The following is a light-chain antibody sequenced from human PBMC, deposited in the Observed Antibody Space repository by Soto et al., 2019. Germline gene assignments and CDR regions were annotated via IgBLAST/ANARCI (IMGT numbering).Light chain of an antibody. Sequence: ESVLTQSPATLSLSPGERATLSCRASPSVSNSLAWYQHKPGQAPRLLIYDAFNRATGVPTRFSGSGSGTDFTLTISSLEPEDFAVYYCQQRNVWPPITFGQGTRLEIK. CDR1: PSVSNS. CDR2: DAF. CDR3: QQRNVWPPIT. V-gene: IGKV3-11*01. J-gene: IGKJ5*01.